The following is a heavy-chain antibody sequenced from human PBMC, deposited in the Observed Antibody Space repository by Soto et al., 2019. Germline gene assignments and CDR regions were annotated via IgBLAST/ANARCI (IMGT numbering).Heavy chain of an antibody. J-gene: IGHJ6*02. D-gene: IGHD3-10*01. Sequence: PSETLSLTCTVSGGSISSYYWSWIRQPPGKGLEWIGYIYYSGSTNYNPSLKSRVTISVDTSKNQFSLKLSSVTAADTAVYYCARDCGSGSYYKKNYYYGMDVWGQGTTVTVSS. CDR1: GGSISSYY. V-gene: IGHV4-59*01. CDR2: IYYSGST. CDR3: ARDCGSGSYYKKNYYYGMDV.